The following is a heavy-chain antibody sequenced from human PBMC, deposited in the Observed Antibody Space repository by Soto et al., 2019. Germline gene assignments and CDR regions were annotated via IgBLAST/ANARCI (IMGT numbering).Heavy chain of an antibody. CDR2: INPNSGGT. V-gene: IGHV1-2*04. J-gene: IGHJ6*03. Sequence: ASVKVSCKASGYTFTGYYMHWVRQAPGQGLEWMGWINPNSGGTNYAQKFQGWVTMTRDTSISTAYMELSRLRPDDTAVYYCARWGDSGYDYGYYYMDVWGKGTTVTVSS. CDR3: ARWGDSGYDYGYYYMDV. D-gene: IGHD5-12*01. CDR1: GYTFTGYY.